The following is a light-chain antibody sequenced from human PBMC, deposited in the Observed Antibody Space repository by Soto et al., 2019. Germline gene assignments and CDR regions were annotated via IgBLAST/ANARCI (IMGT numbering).Light chain of an antibody. V-gene: IGKV1-39*01. CDR2: SAS. CDR1: HYVDRY. Sequence: DIQMTQSPSSLSASVGDSVTITCRTSHYVDRYLSWYQQIPGRAPKLLIYSASSLVTGVPPRFSGSGSGTDFTLSISSLQPEDFATYFCQQSYNFPGTFGGGTKVEIK. J-gene: IGKJ4*01. CDR3: QQSYNFPGT.